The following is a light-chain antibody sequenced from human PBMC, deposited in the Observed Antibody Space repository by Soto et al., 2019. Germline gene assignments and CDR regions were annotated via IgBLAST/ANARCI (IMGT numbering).Light chain of an antibody. CDR3: QQYYRWPQT. CDR1: QSLSFN. CDR2: AAS. J-gene: IGKJ1*01. Sequence: EIVMTQSPATLSVSPGERATLSCRASQSLSFNLAWYQQKPGQAPRLLIYAASTRATGIPARFSGSGCGTEFTLTISSLQSEDFAVYYCQQYYRWPQTFGQGTKVEIK. V-gene: IGKV3-15*01.